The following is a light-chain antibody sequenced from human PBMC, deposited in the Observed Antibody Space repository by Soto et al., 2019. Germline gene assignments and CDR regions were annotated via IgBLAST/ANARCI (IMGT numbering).Light chain of an antibody. CDR2: GNY. CDR3: QSYDSSLSGVV. CDR1: SSNIGAGYD. Sequence: QSALTQPPSASGAPGQRVTISCTGSSSNIGAGYDVHWYQQLPGTAPKLLIYGNYNRPSGVPDRFSGSKSGTSASLAITGLQAEDEADYYCQSYDSSLSGVVFGGGTKLTVL. V-gene: IGLV1-40*01. J-gene: IGLJ2*01.